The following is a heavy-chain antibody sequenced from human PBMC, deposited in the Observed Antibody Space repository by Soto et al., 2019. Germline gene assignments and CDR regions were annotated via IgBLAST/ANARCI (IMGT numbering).Heavy chain of an antibody. Sequence: SESLADTCTVSAGSLSRDDYYCSWIRQTPGKGLEWIGYINYSGSTNYNPFLKSRVTISVDTSKNQFSLKLSSVTAADTAVYYCARGPRITIFGVVPYDGMDVWGQGTTVT. D-gene: IGHD3-3*01. CDR3: ARGPRITIFGVVPYDGMDV. V-gene: IGHV4-61*08. CDR1: AGSLSRDDYY. CDR2: INYSGST. J-gene: IGHJ6*02.